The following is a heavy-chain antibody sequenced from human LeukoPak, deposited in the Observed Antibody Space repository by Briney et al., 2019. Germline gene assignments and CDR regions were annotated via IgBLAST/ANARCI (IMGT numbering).Heavy chain of an antibody. D-gene: IGHD1-26*01. V-gene: IGHV4-31*03. CDR2: IYYSGST. CDR3: ARASSPVGATDY. J-gene: IGHJ4*02. Sequence: PSETLSLTCTVSGGSISSGGYYWSWIRQHPGKGLEWIGYIYYSGSTYYNPSLKSRVTISVDTSKNQFSLKLSSVTAADTAVYYCARASSPVGATDYWGQGTLVTVSS. CDR1: GGSISSGGYY.